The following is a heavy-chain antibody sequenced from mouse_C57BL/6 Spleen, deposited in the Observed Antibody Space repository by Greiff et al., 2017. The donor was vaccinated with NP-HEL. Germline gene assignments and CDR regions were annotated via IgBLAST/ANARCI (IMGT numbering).Heavy chain of an antibody. J-gene: IGHJ1*03. V-gene: IGHV3-6*01. CDR1: GYSITSGYY. CDR3: ARETVVATSDV. D-gene: IGHD1-1*01. CDR2: ISYDGSN. Sequence: EVKLQESGPGLVKPSQSLSLTCSVTGYSITSGYYWNWIRQFPGNKLEWMGYISYDGSNNYNPSLKNRISITRDTSKNQFFLKLNSVTTEDTATYYCARETVVATSDVWGTGTTVTVSS.